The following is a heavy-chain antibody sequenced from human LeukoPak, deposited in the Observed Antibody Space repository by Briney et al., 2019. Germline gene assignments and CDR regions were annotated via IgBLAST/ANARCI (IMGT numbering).Heavy chain of an antibody. CDR3: XXXXXXXXXXXVVPAARHFDY. D-gene: IGHD2-2*01. CDR2: ISGSGGST. CDR1: GFTFSSYA. V-gene: IGHV3-23*01. Sequence: GGSLRLSCAASGFTFSSYAMSWVRQAPGKGLEWVSAISGSGGSTYYADYVKGRFTISRDNSKNTLYLQMNSLRAEDTAVYYXXXXXXXXXXXXVVPAARHFDYWGQGTLVTVSS. J-gene: IGHJ4*02.